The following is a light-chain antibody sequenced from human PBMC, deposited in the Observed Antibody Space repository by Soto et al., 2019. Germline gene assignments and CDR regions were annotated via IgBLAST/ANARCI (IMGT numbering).Light chain of an antibody. CDR1: QDISTC. J-gene: IGKJ1*01. Sequence: IQMTQSPSSFSAYALASLTITCLASQDISTCLAWYQQKPGKAPKFLIYAASTLQSGVPSRFSGSGSGTDFTLTISCLQSEDFATYYCQQYYSFPWTFGQGTKVDIK. CDR2: AAS. CDR3: QQYYSFPWT. V-gene: IGKV1-8*01.